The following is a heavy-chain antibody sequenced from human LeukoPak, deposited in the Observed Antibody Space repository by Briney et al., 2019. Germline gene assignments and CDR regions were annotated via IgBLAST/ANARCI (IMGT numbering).Heavy chain of an antibody. J-gene: IGHJ4*02. CDR1: GFTFDDYY. CDR3: AKDDDGDYVNYFDY. D-gene: IGHD4-17*01. CDR2: IVGSGGAT. Sequence: GGSLRLSCAASGFTFDDYYMSWVRQVPGKGLEWVSAIVGSGGATYYADSVKGRFTISRDNSKNTLSLQLNSLRAEDTAVYYCAKDDDGDYVNYFDYWGQGTLVTVSS. V-gene: IGHV3-23*01.